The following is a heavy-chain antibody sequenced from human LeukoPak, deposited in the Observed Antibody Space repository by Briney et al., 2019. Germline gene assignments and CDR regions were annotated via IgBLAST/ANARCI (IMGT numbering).Heavy chain of an antibody. CDR2: IFSNGDT. Sequence: GGSLRLSCTASEFTVSRNYMLWVRQAPGKGLEWVSLIFSNGDTHYADSVKGRSTISRDTSKNTVSLQMNSLRVEDTAMYYCTRDQMNYWGQGTLVTVSS. J-gene: IGHJ4*02. D-gene: IGHD5-24*01. CDR3: TRDQMNY. V-gene: IGHV3-53*01. CDR1: EFTVSRNY.